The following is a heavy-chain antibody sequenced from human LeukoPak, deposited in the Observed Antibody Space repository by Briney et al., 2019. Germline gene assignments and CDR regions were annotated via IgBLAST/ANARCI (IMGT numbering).Heavy chain of an antibody. V-gene: IGHV3-48*03. CDR1: GFTFSSYE. J-gene: IGHJ4*02. CDR3: ASATYYYDSSGYYYLPFDY. Sequence: GGSLRLSCAASGFTFSSYEMNWVRQAPGKGLEWVSYISSSGSTIYYADSVKGRFTISRGNVKNSLYLQMNSLRAEDTAVYYCASATYYYDSSGYYYLPFDYWGQGTLVSVSS. D-gene: IGHD3-22*01. CDR2: ISSSGSTI.